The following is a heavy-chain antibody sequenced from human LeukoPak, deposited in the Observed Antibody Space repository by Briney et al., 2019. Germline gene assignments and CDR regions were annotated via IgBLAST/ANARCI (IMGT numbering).Heavy chain of an antibody. J-gene: IGHJ4*02. V-gene: IGHV1-2*05. Sequence: ASVKVSCKASGYTFTGYYIHWVRQAPGQGLEWMGRINPNSGTSNYAQKFQGRVTMTRDTSISTAYMELTRLRSDDTGVYYCARGGPYYYDSSDNFDYWGQGTLVTVSS. CDR2: INPNSGTS. CDR1: GYTFTGYY. CDR3: ARGGPYYYDSSDNFDY. D-gene: IGHD3-22*01.